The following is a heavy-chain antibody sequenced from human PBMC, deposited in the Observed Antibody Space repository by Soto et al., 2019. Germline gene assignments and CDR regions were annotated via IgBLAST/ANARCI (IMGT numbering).Heavy chain of an antibody. D-gene: IGHD3-16*01. CDR1: GDSVSSNSAG. V-gene: IGHV6-1*01. CDR2: TYYRSKWYN. CDR3: ARGSWYDVWRHHRMEL. Sequence: TQTLSLTCDISGDSVSSNSAGWNWIRQTPSRGLEWLGRTYYRSKWYNNYAVSVKRRITINPDTSKNQFSLQLNSVTPEATAVYSCARGSWYDVWRHHRMELWGKGTTV. J-gene: IGHJ6*03.